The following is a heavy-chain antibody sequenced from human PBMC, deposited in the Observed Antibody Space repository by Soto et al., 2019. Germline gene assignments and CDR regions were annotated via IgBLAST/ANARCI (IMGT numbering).Heavy chain of an antibody. CDR3: ARARWYDAFDV. V-gene: IGHV4-38-2*01. J-gene: IGHJ3*01. Sequence: SETLSLTCAVSGFFISSGNYWGWIRKPPGKGLEWIGSIFHGGNTYYNPPLKSRVTISVDMSKNQFSLKLNSVTAADTAVYYCARARWYDAFDVWGQGTVVTVSS. CDR2: IFHGGNT. D-gene: IGHD2-15*01. CDR1: GFFISSGNY.